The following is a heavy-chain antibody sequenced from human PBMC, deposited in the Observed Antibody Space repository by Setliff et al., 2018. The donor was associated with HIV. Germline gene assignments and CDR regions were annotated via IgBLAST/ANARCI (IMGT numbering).Heavy chain of an antibody. CDR3: ARDRFGVPAND. D-gene: IGHD3-3*01. V-gene: IGHV4-4*07. Sequence: PSETLSLTCTVSGGSISGHYWSWIRQPAGKGLEWVGHMYPGGSTNYYPSLNSRVTISADISKNEFSLNLRSVTAADTAVYFCARDRFGVPANDWGQGILVTVS. CDR2: MYPGGST. CDR1: GGSISGHY. J-gene: IGHJ4*02.